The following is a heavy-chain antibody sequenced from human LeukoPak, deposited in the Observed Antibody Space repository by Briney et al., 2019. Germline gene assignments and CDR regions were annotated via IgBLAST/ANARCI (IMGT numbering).Heavy chain of an antibody. V-gene: IGHV4-61*02. CDR1: GGSISSGSYY. CDR3: ARAHSSSSGYYYYYYMDV. Sequence: SQTLALTCTVSGGSISSGSYYGSWSRQPAGKGLEWIGRIYSSGSTNYNPSLKSRVTISVAPSKTQFSLKLSSVTAADTAVYSCARAHSSSSGYYYYYYMDVWGKGTTVTVSS. D-gene: IGHD6-6*01. CDR2: IYSSGST. J-gene: IGHJ6*03.